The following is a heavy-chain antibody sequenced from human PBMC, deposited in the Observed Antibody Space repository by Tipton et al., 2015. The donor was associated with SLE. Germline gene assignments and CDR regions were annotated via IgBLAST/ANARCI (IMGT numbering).Heavy chain of an antibody. J-gene: IGHJ6*03. D-gene: IGHD3-3*01. CDR2: INHSGST. Sequence: LRLSCAVYGGSFSGYYWSWIRQPPGKGLEWIGEINHSGSTNYNPSLKSRVTISVDTSKNQFSLKLSSVTAADTAVYYCARHGGSTYYDFWSGQRGYYYYYMDVWGKGTTVTVSS. CDR1: GGSFSGYY. CDR3: ARHGGSTYYDFWSGQRGYYYYYMDV. V-gene: IGHV4-34*01.